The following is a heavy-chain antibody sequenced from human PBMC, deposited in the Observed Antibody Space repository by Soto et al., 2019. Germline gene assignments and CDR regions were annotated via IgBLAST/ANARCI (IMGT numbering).Heavy chain of an antibody. CDR2: FDPEDGET. J-gene: IGHJ4*02. V-gene: IGHV1-24*01. CDR1: GYTITELS. Sequence: ASVKVSCKVSGYTITELSMHWVRQAPGKGLEWMGSFDPEDGETIYAQKFQGRVTMTEDTSTDTAYMELSSLRSEDTAVYYCATLTFWSGPSDYWGQGTLVTVSS. D-gene: IGHD3-3*01. CDR3: ATLTFWSGPSDY.